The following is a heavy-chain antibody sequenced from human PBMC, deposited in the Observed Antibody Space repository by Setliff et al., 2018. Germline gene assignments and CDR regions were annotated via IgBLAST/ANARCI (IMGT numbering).Heavy chain of an antibody. Sequence: GESLKISCAASGFTFSSYSMNWVRQAPGKGLEWVSYISSSSSTIYYADSVKGRFTISRDNSENTLYLQMNSLRAEDTAVYYCARNWATAQHYYYGMDVWGQGTTVTVSS. CDR3: ARNWATAQHYYYGMDV. D-gene: IGHD2-21*02. V-gene: IGHV3-48*01. J-gene: IGHJ6*02. CDR1: GFTFSSYS. CDR2: ISSSSSTI.